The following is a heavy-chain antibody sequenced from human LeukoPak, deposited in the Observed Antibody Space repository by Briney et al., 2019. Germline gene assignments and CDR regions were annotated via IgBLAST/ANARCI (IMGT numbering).Heavy chain of an antibody. CDR1: GFTFSSHA. Sequence: GGSLRLSCAASGFTFSSHAMSWVRQAPGKGLEWVSYISSSSGTIYYADSVKGRFTISRDNAKNSLYLQMNSLRDEDTAVYYCARDLPPGSSGWYLGYWGQGTLVTVSS. CDR2: ISSSSGTI. J-gene: IGHJ4*02. CDR3: ARDLPPGSSGWYLGY. V-gene: IGHV3-48*02. D-gene: IGHD6-19*01.